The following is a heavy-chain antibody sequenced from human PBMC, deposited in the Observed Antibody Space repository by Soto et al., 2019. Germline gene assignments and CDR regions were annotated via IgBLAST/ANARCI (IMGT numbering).Heavy chain of an antibody. CDR1: GGSFSGYY. CDR2: INHSGST. V-gene: IGHV4-34*01. CDR3: ARLPYSSGWYSSGGGXFDY. J-gene: IGHJ4*02. Sequence: PSETLSLTCAVYGGSFSGYYWTWIRQPPGTGLEWIGEINHSGSTNYNPSLKSRVTISVDTSKNQFSLKLSSVTAADTAVYYCARLPYSSGWYSSGGGXFDYWGQGTLVTVSS. D-gene: IGHD6-19*01.